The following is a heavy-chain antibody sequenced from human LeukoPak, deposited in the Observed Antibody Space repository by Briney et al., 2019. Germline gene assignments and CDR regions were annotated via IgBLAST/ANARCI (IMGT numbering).Heavy chain of an antibody. Sequence: SQTLSHTCTVSGGSISSGDYYWTWIRQHPGKGLEWIGNIYYSGSTNYNPSLKSRVTISVDTSKNQFSLKLSSVTAADTAVYYCVRGGRAWFDPWGQGTLVTVSS. J-gene: IGHJ5*02. CDR1: GGSISSGDYY. CDR2: IYYSGST. CDR3: VRGGRAWFDP. V-gene: IGHV4-31*03. D-gene: IGHD3-16*01.